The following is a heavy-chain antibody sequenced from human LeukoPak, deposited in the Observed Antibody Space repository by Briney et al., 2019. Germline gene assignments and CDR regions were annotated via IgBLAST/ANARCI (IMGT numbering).Heavy chain of an antibody. V-gene: IGHV4-59*01. Sequence: SETLSLTCTVSGDSISTYHWNWIRKPPGKGLEWIGYMQSTGNSNYDPSLKNRVNIFVDMSKNHFVLNLRSVTAADTAVYYCARDKRHSYGRYFDPWGQGMLVTVSS. CDR2: MQSTGNS. D-gene: IGHD5-18*01. CDR1: GDSISTYH. J-gene: IGHJ4*02. CDR3: ARDKRHSYGRYFDP.